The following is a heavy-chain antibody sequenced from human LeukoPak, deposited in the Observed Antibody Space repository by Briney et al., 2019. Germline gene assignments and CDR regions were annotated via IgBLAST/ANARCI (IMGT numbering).Heavy chain of an antibody. Sequence: SETLSLTCTVPGGSLSSYYWSWIRQPPGKGLEWIGYIYYSGSPNYNPSLKSRVTISVDTSKNQFSLKLSSVTAADTAVYYCARDPPAMVSEGFYYYYGMDVGAEGTTVTVS. CDR1: GGSLSSYY. CDR2: IYYSGSP. J-gene: IGHJ6*02. CDR3: ARDPPAMVSEGFYYYYGMDV. V-gene: IGHV4-59*01. D-gene: IGHD3-10*01.